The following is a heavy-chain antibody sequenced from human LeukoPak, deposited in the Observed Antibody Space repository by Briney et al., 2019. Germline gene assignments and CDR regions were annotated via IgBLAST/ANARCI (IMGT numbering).Heavy chain of an antibody. CDR2: IKQDGGEK. D-gene: IGHD3-10*01. V-gene: IGHV3-7*04. CDR3: ARETVYGSRSYHPY. Sequence: PGGSLRLSCAASGFTFSSYWMSWVRQAPGKGLEWVANIKQDGGEKNYVDAVKGRFSISRDNAKSSLYLQMSSVRADDTAVYFCARETVYGSRSYHPYWGQGTLVTVSS. J-gene: IGHJ4*02. CDR1: GFTFSSYW.